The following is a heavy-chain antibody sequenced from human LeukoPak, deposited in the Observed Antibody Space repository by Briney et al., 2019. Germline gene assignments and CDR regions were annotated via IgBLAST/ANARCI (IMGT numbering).Heavy chain of an antibody. CDR1: GGSFNGYF. D-gene: IGHD3-9*01. CDR3: ARVGHLYDTVD. CDR2: INHRGRT. Sequence: SETLSLTCAVYGGSFNGYFWSWIRQPPGKGLEWIGEINHRGRTNYNPSLRSRVTISVDTSKQQFSLNLDSVTAADTAVYYCARVGHLYDTVDWGQGALVTVSS. J-gene: IGHJ4*02. V-gene: IGHV4-34*01.